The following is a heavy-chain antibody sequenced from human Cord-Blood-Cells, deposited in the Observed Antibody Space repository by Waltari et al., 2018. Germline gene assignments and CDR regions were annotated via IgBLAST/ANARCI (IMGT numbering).Heavy chain of an antibody. CDR1: GFTFSSYG. J-gene: IGHJ4*02. V-gene: IGHV3-30*18. Sequence: QVQLVESGGGVVQPGRSLRLSCAASGFTFSSYGMPWVRQAPGKGLGWVAVISYNGSNKYYADSVKGRFTISRDNSKNTLYLQMNSLRAEDTAVYYCAKSLGVVVVAADYWGQGTLVTVSS. CDR3: AKSLGVVVVAADY. CDR2: ISYNGSNK. D-gene: IGHD2-15*01.